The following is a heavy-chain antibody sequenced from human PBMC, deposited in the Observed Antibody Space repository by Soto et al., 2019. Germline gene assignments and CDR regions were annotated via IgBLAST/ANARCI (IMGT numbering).Heavy chain of an antibody. V-gene: IGHV3-9*01. D-gene: IGHD6-19*01. CDR1: GFTFEDYA. Sequence: EVQLVESGGGLVQPGRSLRLSCAVSGFTFEDYAMIWVRQVPGKGLECVSSISWNSGAIDYAASVKGRFTISRDNAKKSLYLEMNSLRVEDTALYYCAKGARSGGPWYFELWGRGTLVTVSS. CDR2: ISWNSGAI. CDR3: AKGARSGGPWYFEL. J-gene: IGHJ2*01.